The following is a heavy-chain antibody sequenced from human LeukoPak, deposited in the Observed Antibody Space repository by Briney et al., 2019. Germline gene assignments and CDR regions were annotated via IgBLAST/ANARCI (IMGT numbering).Heavy chain of an antibody. CDR3: ARGGPGSSSLGPQDY. J-gene: IGHJ4*02. D-gene: IGHD6-13*01. V-gene: IGHV1-2*06. CDR1: GYTFTGYY. Sequence: ASVKVSCKASGYTFTGYYMHWVRQAPGQGLEWMGRINPNSGGTNYAQKVQGRVTMTRDTSISTAYMELSRLRSDDTAVYYCARGGPGSSSLGPQDYWGQGTLVTVSS. CDR2: INPNSGGT.